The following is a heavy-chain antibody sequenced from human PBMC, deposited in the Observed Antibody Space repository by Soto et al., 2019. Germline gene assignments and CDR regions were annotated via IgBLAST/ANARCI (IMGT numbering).Heavy chain of an antibody. D-gene: IGHD6-6*01. Sequence: EVQLVQSGAEVKKPGESLKISCKASGYKLTSYWIGWVRQMPGKGLEWMGIIYPGDSNTRYSPSFEGQVTISVDKSISTAYLQWSSLKASDTAMYYCARVSGGIAARTLDYWGQGTLVTVSS. CDR2: IYPGDSNT. V-gene: IGHV5-51*01. CDR3: ARVSGGIAARTLDY. CDR1: GYKLTSYW. J-gene: IGHJ4*02.